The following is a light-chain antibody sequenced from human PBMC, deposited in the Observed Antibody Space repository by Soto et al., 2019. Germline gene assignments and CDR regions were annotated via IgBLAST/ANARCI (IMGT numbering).Light chain of an antibody. CDR1: QNISGW. CDR2: DAS. CDR3: QHYDSSSPT. Sequence: DIQMTQSPSTLSASVGDGVTITCRASQNISGWLAWYQQRPGKAPKFLIYDASSLETGVPARFSGSGSGTEFTLTIRSLQPDDFATYYCQHYDSSSPTFGQGTKLEIK. V-gene: IGKV1-5*01. J-gene: IGKJ2*01.